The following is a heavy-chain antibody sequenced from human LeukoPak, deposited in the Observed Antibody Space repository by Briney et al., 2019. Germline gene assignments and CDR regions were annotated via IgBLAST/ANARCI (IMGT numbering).Heavy chain of an antibody. J-gene: IGHJ4*02. CDR3: ASLVGATLATDY. D-gene: IGHD1-26*01. Sequence: KPGGSLRLSCAASGFTFSSYSMNWVRQAPGKGLEWVSSISSSSSYIYYANSVKGRFTISRDDAKNSLYLQMNSLRAEDTAVYYRASLVGATLATDYWGQGTLVTVSS. V-gene: IGHV3-21*01. CDR1: GFTFSSYS. CDR2: ISSSSSYI.